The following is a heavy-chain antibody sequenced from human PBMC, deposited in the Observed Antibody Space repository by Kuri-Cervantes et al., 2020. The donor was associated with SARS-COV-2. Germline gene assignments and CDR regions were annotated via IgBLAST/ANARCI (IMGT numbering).Heavy chain of an antibody. V-gene: IGHV1-2*02. CDR3: YCAPKEGFDS. CDR1: GYTFTGYY. J-gene: IGHJ4*02. Sequence: ASVKVSCKASGYTFTGYYMHWVRQAPGQGLEWMGWISPNSGGTNYAQKFQGRVTMTRDTSISTAYMELSSLTSEDTAIYYCYCAPKEGFDSWGQGTLVTVSS. D-gene: IGHD2-21*01. CDR2: ISPNSGGT.